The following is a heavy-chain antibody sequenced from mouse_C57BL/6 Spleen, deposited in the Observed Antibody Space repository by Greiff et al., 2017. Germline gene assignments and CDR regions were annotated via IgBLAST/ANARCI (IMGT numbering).Heavy chain of an antibody. D-gene: IGHD1-1*01. J-gene: IGHJ4*01. Sequence: VQGVESGAELARPGASVKLSCKASGYTFTSYGISWVKQRTGQGLEWIGEIYPRSGNTYYNEKFKGKATLTADKSSSTAYMELRSLTSEDSAVYFCARGGEFITTVVAAPYYAMDYWGQGTSVTVAS. CDR1: GYTFTSYG. CDR2: IYPRSGNT. V-gene: IGHV1-81*01. CDR3: ARGGEFITTVVAAPYYAMDY.